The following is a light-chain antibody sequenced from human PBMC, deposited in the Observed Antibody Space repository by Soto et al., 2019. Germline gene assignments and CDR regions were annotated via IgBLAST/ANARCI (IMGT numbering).Light chain of an antibody. CDR3: QQYGSSRGFT. V-gene: IGKV3-20*01. CDR2: GAS. CDR1: QSVSSSY. J-gene: IGKJ3*01. Sequence: EIVLTQSPGTLSLSPGERATLSCRASQSVSSSYFAWYQQKPGQAPRLLIYGASGRATGIPDRFSGRGSGTDFTLTISRLEPEDFAVYYCQQYGSSRGFTFGPGTKVDIK.